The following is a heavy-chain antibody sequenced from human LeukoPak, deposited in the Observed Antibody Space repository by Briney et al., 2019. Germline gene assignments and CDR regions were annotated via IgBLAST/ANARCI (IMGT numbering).Heavy chain of an antibody. CDR3: ASHYDTTGHDYFDY. V-gene: IGHV4-31*03. J-gene: IGHJ4*02. CDR1: GGSISSGGYY. CDR2: IYYSGST. Sequence: SETLSLTCTVSGGSISSGGYYWSWIRQPPGKGLEWIGYIYYSGSTSYNPSLKSRVTISADTSKNHFSLKLSSVTAADTAVYYCASHYDTTGHDYFDYWGQGTLVTVSS. D-gene: IGHD3-22*01.